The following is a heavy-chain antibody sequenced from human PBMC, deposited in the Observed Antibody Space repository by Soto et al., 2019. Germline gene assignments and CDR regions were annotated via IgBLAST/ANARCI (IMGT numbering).Heavy chain of an antibody. D-gene: IGHD2-15*01. CDR2: VNPSVGST. CDR3: SREENCSGGTCYSEYFHR. V-gene: IGHV1-46*01. J-gene: IGHJ1*01. CDR1: GYLFTAYS. Sequence: ASVNVSCKASGYLFTAYSMHWVRLAPGQGLEWMGVVNPSVGSTKYAQNFQGRVTMTRDTSTTTIYMELSSLRSDDTAIYDCSREENCSGGTCYSEYFHRWGQGTLVTVSS.